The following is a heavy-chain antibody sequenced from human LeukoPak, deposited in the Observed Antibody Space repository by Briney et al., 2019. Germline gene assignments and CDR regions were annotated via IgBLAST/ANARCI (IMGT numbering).Heavy chain of an antibody. CDR2: IYYSGST. CDR3: AILGGIAAAGTLDY. J-gene: IGHJ4*02. V-gene: IGHV4-59*12. Sequence: KASETLSLTCTVSGGSISSYYWSWIRQPPGKGLEWIGYIYYSGSTNYNPSLKSRVTISVDTSKNQFSLKLSSVTAADTAVYYCAILGGIAAAGTLDYWGQGTLVTVSS. CDR1: GGSISSYY. D-gene: IGHD6-13*01.